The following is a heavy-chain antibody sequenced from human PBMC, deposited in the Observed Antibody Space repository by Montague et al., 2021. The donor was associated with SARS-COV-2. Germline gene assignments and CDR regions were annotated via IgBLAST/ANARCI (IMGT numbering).Heavy chain of an antibody. J-gene: IGHJ6*02. D-gene: IGHD3-3*01. CDR2: ISYDGSNK. V-gene: IGHV3-30*04. CDR3: ARDFGFYGMDV. Sequence: SLRLSCAASGFTFSSYAMHWVRQAPGKGLEWVAVISYDGSNKYYADSVKGRFTISRDNSKNTLYLQMNSLRAEDTAVYYCARDFGFYGMDVWGQGTTVTVSS. CDR1: GFTFSSYA.